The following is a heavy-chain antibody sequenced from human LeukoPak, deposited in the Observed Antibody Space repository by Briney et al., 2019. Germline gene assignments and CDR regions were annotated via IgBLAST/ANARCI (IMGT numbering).Heavy chain of an antibody. CDR3: ARVLSGSWDWFDP. CDR2: INPDGSTT. V-gene: IGHV3-74*01. CDR1: GFTFSSYW. Sequence: GGSLRLSCAASGFTFSSYWMHWVRQAPGKGLEWVSRINPDGSTTTYADSVGGRFTISRDNAKNTVYLQINSLRAEDTAVYYCARVLSGSWDWFDPWGQGTLVTVSS. D-gene: IGHD3-22*01. J-gene: IGHJ5*02.